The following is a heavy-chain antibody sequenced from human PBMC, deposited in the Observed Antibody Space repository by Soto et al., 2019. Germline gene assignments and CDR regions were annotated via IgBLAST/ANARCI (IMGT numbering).Heavy chain of an antibody. Sequence: QVQLQQWGAGPLSPLETLSLTCGVSGGSFSGYYWAWIRQSTGKGLEWIGEINDRGSINYKPSLKSRVSISVDTSKNHYSLNLRSVTAADTAVYYCARESHDILSGPPWVWYFDLWGRGTLVTVSS. D-gene: IGHD3-9*01. CDR1: GGSFSGYY. J-gene: IGHJ2*01. CDR2: INDRGSI. CDR3: ARESHDILSGPPWVWYFDL. V-gene: IGHV4-34*01.